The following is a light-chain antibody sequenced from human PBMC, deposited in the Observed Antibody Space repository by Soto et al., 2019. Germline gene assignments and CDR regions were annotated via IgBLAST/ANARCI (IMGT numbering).Light chain of an antibody. CDR2: GAS. V-gene: IGKV3-15*01. Sequence: EIVLTHSPGALSLSPGERATLSCRASQTVSSNLAWYQQKPGQAPRLLIYGASTRATGIPARFSGSGSGTEFTLTISSLQSEDFAVYYCQQYNNWPITFGQGTRLEIK. J-gene: IGKJ5*01. CDR3: QQYNNWPIT. CDR1: QTVSSN.